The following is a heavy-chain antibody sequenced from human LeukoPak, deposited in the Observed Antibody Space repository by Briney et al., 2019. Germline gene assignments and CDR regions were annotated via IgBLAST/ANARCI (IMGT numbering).Heavy chain of an antibody. CDR1: VFTLINSS. CDR3: AVTITGITLAALDI. V-gene: IGHV3-48*01. D-gene: IGHD1-14*01. Sequence: PGGSLRLSCAASVFTLINSSMNWVRQAPGKGLEWVSYISSRVAAIYYADSLKGRFTTSRDNAKSSLYLQMNSLRAEDTAVYYCAVTITGITLAALDIWGQGTMVTISS. J-gene: IGHJ3*02. CDR2: ISSRVAAI.